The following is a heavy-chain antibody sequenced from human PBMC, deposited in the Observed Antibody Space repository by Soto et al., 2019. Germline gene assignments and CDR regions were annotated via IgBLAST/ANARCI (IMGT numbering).Heavy chain of an antibody. CDR3: ARQRLWGTSGYYYFEN. CDR1: GHIFINYW. J-gene: IGHJ4*02. D-gene: IGHD3-22*01. Sequence: PWESLKISCKVSGHIFINYWICWVRQMPGKGLEWMGIIYPGDSDTRYSPSFQGQVTITVDKSINTAYLQWSRLKASDTAMYYCARQRLWGTSGYYYFENWGQGTLVTVSS. CDR2: IYPGDSDT. V-gene: IGHV5-51*01.